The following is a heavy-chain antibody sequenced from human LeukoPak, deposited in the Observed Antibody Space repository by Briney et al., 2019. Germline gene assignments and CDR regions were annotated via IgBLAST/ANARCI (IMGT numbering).Heavy chain of an antibody. CDR1: GFTFDDYA. CDR2: ISWNSGSI. V-gene: IGHV3-9*01. J-gene: IGHJ4*02. Sequence: PGGSLRLSCAASGFTFDDYAMHWVRQAPGKGLEWVSGISWNSGSIDYADSVKGRFTISRDNAKNSLYLQMNSLRAEDTAVYYCARDRGQGFRDYWGQGTLVTVSS. CDR3: ARDRGQGFRDY.